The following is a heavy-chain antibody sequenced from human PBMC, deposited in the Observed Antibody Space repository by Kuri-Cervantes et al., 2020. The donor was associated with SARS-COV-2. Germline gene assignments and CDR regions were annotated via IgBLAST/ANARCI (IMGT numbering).Heavy chain of an antibody. CDR3: ARDLILVGATPYYYYMDV. V-gene: IGHV3-73*01. Sequence: GESLKISCEVSGFLFSASAIHWVRQGSGKGLEWVGRVRGKANNYATAYAASVKGRFTISRDDSKNMAYLQMNSLKTEDTAVYYCARDLILVGATPYYYYMDVWGKGTTVTVSS. CDR1: GFLFSASA. J-gene: IGHJ6*03. D-gene: IGHD1-26*01. CDR2: VRGKANNYAT.